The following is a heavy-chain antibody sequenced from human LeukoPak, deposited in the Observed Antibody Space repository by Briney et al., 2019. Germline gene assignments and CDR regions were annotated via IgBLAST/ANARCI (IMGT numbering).Heavy chain of an antibody. CDR3: ARDRAYYDILTGHAFDY. J-gene: IGHJ4*02. CDR1: GGTFSSYA. V-gene: IGHV1-69*05. Sequence: GASVKVSCKAPGGTFSSYAISWVRQAPGQGLEWMGRIIPIFGTANYAQKFQGRVTITTDESTSTAYMELSSLRSEDTAVYYCARDRAYYDILTGHAFDYWGQGTLVTVSS. D-gene: IGHD3-9*01. CDR2: IIPIFGTA.